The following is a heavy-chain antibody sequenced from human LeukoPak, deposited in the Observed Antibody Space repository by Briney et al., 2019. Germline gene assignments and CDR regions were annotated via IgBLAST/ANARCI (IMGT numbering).Heavy chain of an antibody. CDR1: GYTFTGYY. CDR3: AREWVDTAMVTTLNWSDP. V-gene: IGHV1-2*02. CDR2: INPNSGGT. Sequence: GSVKATCKASGYTFTGYYMHWVRQAPGQGLEWMGWINPNSGGTNYAQKFQGRVTMTRDTSISTAYMELSRLRSDDTAVYYCAREWVDTAMVTTLNWSDPWGQGTLVTVSS. J-gene: IGHJ5*02. D-gene: IGHD5-18*01.